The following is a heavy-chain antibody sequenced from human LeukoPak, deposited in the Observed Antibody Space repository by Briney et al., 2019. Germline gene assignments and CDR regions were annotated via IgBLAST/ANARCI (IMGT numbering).Heavy chain of an antibody. J-gene: IGHJ6*03. CDR2: ISSSGST. D-gene: IGHD3-16*01. V-gene: IGHV4-61*02. CDR3: ARETSQKGAHYMDV. CDR1: GDSISSGDYY. Sequence: SQTLSLTCTVSGDSISSGDYYWSWIRQPAGKGLEWIGRISSSGSTNYNPSLKSRVTISVDTSKNQFSLKLSSVTAADTAVYYCARETSQKGAHYMDVWGKGTTVTISS.